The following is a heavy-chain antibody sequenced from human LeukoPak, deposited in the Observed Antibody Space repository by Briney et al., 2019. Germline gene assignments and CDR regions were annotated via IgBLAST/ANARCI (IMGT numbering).Heavy chain of an antibody. J-gene: IGHJ4*02. CDR2: IKQDGSEK. CDR3: ARGTYSSSWYTYYFDY. Sequence: PGGSLRLSCAASGFTFSSYWMSWVRQAPGKGLEWVANIKQDGSEKYYVDSVKGRFTISRDNAKNSLYLQMNSLRAEDTAVYYCARGTYSSSWYTYYFDYWGQGTLVTVSS. D-gene: IGHD6-13*01. V-gene: IGHV3-7*01. CDR1: GFTFSSYW.